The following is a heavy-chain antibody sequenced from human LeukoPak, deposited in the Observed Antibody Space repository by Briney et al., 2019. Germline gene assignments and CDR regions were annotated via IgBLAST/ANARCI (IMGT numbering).Heavy chain of an antibody. V-gene: IGHV3-21*04. Sequence: GGSLRLSCAASGFTFSSYSMNWVRQAPGKGLEWVSSISSSSSYIYYADSVKGRFTISRDNAKNSLYLQMNSLRAEDTAVYYCAKGLSSYYYDFFDLWGRGTLVTVSS. CDR2: ISSSSSYI. J-gene: IGHJ2*01. D-gene: IGHD3-22*01. CDR3: AKGLSSYYYDFFDL. CDR1: GFTFSSYS.